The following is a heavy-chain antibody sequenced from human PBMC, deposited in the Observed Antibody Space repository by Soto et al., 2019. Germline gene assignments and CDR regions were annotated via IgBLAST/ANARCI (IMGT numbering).Heavy chain of an antibody. CDR2: INHSGST. D-gene: IGHD6-6*01. V-gene: IGHV4-34*01. J-gene: IGHJ4*02. CDR1: GGSFSGYY. Sequence: SETLSLTCAVYGGSFSGYYWSWIRQPPGKGLEWIGEINHSGSTNYNPSLKSRVTISVDTSKNQFSLKLSSVTAADTAVYYCATKIASIGDAVDYWGKGTTVTVSS. CDR3: ATKIASIGDAVDY.